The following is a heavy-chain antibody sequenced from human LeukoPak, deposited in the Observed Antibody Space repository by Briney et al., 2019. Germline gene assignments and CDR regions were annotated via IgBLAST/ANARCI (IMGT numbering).Heavy chain of an antibody. V-gene: IGHV1-69*13. CDR1: GGTFSSYA. CDR2: IIPIFGTA. Sequence: AASVKVSCKAFGGTFSSYAISWVRQAPGQGLEWMGGIIPIFGTANYAQKFQGRVTITADESTSTAYMELSSLRSEDTAVYYCAREYSSSFDYWGQGTLVTVSS. J-gene: IGHJ4*02. CDR3: AREYSSSFDY. D-gene: IGHD6-6*01.